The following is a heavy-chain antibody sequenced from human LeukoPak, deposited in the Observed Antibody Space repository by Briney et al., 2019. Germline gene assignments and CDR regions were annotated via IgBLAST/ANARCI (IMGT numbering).Heavy chain of an antibody. D-gene: IGHD4-11*01. Sequence: PSETLSLTCTVYGGSFSDYHWSWIRQPPGKGLEWIGEISHSGSTNYNPSLMGRVTMSVDTSKNQFSLKLSSVSAADTAVYYCARARGPTVLYYFDYWGQGALVTGSS. CDR3: ARARGPTVLYYFDY. CDR1: GGSFSDYH. J-gene: IGHJ4*02. CDR2: ISHSGST. V-gene: IGHV4-34*01.